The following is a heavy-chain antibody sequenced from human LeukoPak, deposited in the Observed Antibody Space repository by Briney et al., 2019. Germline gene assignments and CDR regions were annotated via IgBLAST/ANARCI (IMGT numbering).Heavy chain of an antibody. J-gene: IGHJ4*02. CDR3: AKVSQPAGTTKYYFDY. Sequence: GGSLRLSCEASGFTFSGYTINWVRQAPGKGLQWVSSIDSSSTYIYYADSVKGRFTISRDNAKNSLYLQMNSLRAEDTAVYYCAKVSQPAGTTKYYFDYWGQGTLVTVSS. V-gene: IGHV3-21*01. D-gene: IGHD6-19*01. CDR2: IDSSSTYI. CDR1: GFTFSGYT.